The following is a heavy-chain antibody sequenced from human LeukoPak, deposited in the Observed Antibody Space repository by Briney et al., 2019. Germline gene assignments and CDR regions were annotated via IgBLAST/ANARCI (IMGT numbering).Heavy chain of an antibody. D-gene: IGHD6-13*01. J-gene: IGHJ5*02. CDR2: IYYSGST. CDR1: GGSISSYY. V-gene: IGHV4-59*01. CDR3: ARGPPGYSSSWYGGLSWFDP. Sequence: PSETLSLTCTVSGGSISSYYWSWIRQPPGEGLEWIGYIYYSGSTNYNPSLKSRVTISVDTSKNQFSLKLSSVTVADTAVYYCARGPPGYSSSWYGGLSWFDPWGQGTLVTVSS.